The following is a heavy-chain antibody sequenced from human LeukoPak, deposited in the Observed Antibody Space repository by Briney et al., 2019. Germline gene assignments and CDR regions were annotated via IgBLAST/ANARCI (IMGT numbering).Heavy chain of an antibody. J-gene: IGHJ1*01. Sequence: GGSLRLSCAASGFTFSSYAMHWVRQAPGKGLEWVAVISYDGSNKYYADSVKGRFTISRDNSKNTLYLQMNSPRAEDTAVYYCARRGRNAEYFQHWGQGTLVTVSS. CDR1: GFTFSSYA. D-gene: IGHD4-11*01. CDR3: ARRGRNAEYFQH. CDR2: ISYDGSNK. V-gene: IGHV3-30-3*01.